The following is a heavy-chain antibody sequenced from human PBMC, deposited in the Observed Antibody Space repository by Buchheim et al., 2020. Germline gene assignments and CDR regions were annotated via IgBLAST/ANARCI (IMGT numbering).Heavy chain of an antibody. D-gene: IGHD2-2*02. V-gene: IGHV3-23*01. Sequence: EVQLLESGGGLVQPGGSLRLSCAASGFTFSSYAMSWVRQAPGKGLEWVSAISGSGGSTYYADSVKGRFTISRDNSQNTLYLQMNSLRVEDTAVYYCAKSAYFCSSTSCYNYFDYWGQGTL. CDR1: GFTFSSYA. CDR3: AKSAYFCSSTSCYNYFDY. CDR2: ISGSGGST. J-gene: IGHJ4*02.